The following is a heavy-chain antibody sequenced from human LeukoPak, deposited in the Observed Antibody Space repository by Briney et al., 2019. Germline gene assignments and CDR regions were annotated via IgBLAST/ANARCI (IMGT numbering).Heavy chain of an antibody. CDR1: GGSISSDY. CDR3: ARDRYSYGF. CDR2: ISYSGST. V-gene: IGHV4-59*01. D-gene: IGHD5-18*01. J-gene: IGHJ4*02. Sequence: PSETLSLTCTVSGGSISSDYWSWIRQPPGKGLEWIGFISYSGSTYYNPSLKSRVTMSVDTSKNQFSLNLRSVTAADTAVYYCARDRYSYGFWGQGILVTVSS.